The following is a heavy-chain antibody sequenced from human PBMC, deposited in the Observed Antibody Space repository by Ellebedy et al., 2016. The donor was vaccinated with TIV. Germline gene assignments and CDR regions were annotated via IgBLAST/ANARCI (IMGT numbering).Heavy chain of an antibody. CDR3: VTDRHRVRDI. D-gene: IGHD2-21*02. CDR1: GITVSNNY. J-gene: IGHJ4*02. CDR2: MYSTGIT. Sequence: GGSLRLXCVASGITVSNNYMRWVRQAPGKGLEWVSLMYSTGITRYADSVKGRFTISRDNSQNTLFLQMNSLRVEDSGIYYCVTDRHRVRDIWGQGTLVTVSS. V-gene: IGHV3-66*01.